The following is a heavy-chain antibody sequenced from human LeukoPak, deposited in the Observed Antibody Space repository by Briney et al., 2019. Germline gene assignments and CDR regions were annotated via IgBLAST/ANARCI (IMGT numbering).Heavy chain of an antibody. CDR1: GGTFSSYA. Sequence: SVKDSCKASGGTFSSYAISWVRQAPGQGLEWMGRIIPILGIANYAQKFQGRVTITADKSTSTAYMELSSLRSEDTAVYYCARLNWFDPWGQGTLVTVSS. J-gene: IGHJ5*02. V-gene: IGHV1-69*04. CDR2: IIPILGIA. CDR3: ARLNWFDP.